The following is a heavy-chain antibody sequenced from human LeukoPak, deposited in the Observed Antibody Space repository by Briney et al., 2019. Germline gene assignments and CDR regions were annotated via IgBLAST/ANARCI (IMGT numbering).Heavy chain of an antibody. J-gene: IGHJ6*02. CDR2: IYYSGST. D-gene: IGHD2-2*01. CDR1: GGSISSSSYY. V-gene: IGHV4-39*01. CDR3: ANHCSSTSCYVYYYYSMDV. Sequence: PSETLSLTCTVSGGSISSSSYYWGWIRQPPGKGLEWIGSIYYSGSTYYNPSLKSRVTISVDTSKNQFSLKLSSVTAADTAVYYCANHCSSTSCYVYYYYSMDVWGQGTTVTVSS.